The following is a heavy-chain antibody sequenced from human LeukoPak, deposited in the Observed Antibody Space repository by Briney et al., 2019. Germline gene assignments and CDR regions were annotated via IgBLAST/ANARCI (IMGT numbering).Heavy chain of an antibody. Sequence: ASVKVSCKASGYTFTSYGISWVRQAPGQGREWMGWISAYNGNTNYAQKLQGRVTMTTDTSTSTAYMELRSLRSDDTAVYYCARGWYYYDSSGYYTDAAWFDPWGQGTLVTVSS. J-gene: IGHJ5*02. V-gene: IGHV1-18*01. D-gene: IGHD3-22*01. CDR3: ARGWYYYDSSGYYTDAAWFDP. CDR1: GYTFTSYG. CDR2: ISAYNGNT.